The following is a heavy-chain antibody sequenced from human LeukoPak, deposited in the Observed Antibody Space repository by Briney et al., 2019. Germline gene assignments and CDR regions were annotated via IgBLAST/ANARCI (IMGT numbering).Heavy chain of an antibody. Sequence: ASVKVSCKASAYTFTSYDINWVRQATGQGLEWMGWMNPNSGNTGYAQKFQGGVTMTRNTSISTAYMELSSLRSEDTAVYYCARGTLDILYYDILTGYYLFDYWGQGTLVTVSS. J-gene: IGHJ4*02. CDR2: MNPNSGNT. CDR1: AYTFTSYD. V-gene: IGHV1-8*01. D-gene: IGHD3-9*01. CDR3: ARGTLDILYYDILTGYYLFDY.